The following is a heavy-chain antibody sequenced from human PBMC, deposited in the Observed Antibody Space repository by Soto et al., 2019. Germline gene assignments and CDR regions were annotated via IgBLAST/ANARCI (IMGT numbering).Heavy chain of an antibody. CDR2: ISWNSGSI. CDR1: GFTFDDYA. J-gene: IGHJ3*02. D-gene: IGHD3-16*02. Sequence: GGSLRLSCAASGFTFDDYAMHWVRQAPGKGLEWVSGISWNSGSIGYADSVKGRFTISRDNAKNSLYLQMNSLRAEDTALYYCAKDTLMGPAITFGGVISFAAAFDIWGQGTMVTVSS. CDR3: AKDTLMGPAITFGGVISFAAAFDI. V-gene: IGHV3-9*01.